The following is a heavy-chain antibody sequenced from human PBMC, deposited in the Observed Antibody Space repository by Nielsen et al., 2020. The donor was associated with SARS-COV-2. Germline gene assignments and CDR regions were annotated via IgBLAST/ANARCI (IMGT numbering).Heavy chain of an antibody. Sequence: ASVKASCKASGYTFTGYYMHWVRQAPGQGLEWMGRINPNSGGTNYAQKVQGRVTMTRDTSIRTVYMELSRLRSDYTAVYYCASMDGSGSYLVDYWGQGTLVTVSS. J-gene: IGHJ4*02. D-gene: IGHD3-10*01. CDR2: INPNSGGT. CDR3: ASMDGSGSYLVDY. V-gene: IGHV1-2*06. CDR1: GYTFTGYY.